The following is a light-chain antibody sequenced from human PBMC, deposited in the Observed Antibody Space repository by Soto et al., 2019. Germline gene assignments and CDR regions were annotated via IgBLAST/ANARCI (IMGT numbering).Light chain of an antibody. V-gene: IGLV1-40*01. CDR1: RSNIGAGYD. J-gene: IGLJ1*01. CDR3: QSYDSSLSGSRGV. CDR2: GNN. Sequence: QSALTQPPSVSGAPGQRVTISCTGSRSNIGAGYDVHWYQQLPGTAPKLLIYGNNNRPSGVPDRFSGSKSGTSASLAITGLQAEDEADYYCQSYDSSLSGSRGVFGTGTKVTVL.